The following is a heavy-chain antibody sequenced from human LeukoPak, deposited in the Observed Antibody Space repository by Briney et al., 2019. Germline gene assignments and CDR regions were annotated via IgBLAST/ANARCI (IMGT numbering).Heavy chain of an antibody. CDR2: IRYDGSNK. J-gene: IGHJ4*02. D-gene: IGHD3-22*01. Sequence: GGSLRLSCAESGFTFSSYGMHWVRQAPGKGLEWVAFIRYDGSNKYYADSVKGRFTISRDNSKNTLYLQMISLRAEDTAVYYCAQLDYYDSSGYYSDYWGQGTLVTVSS. CDR3: AQLDYYDSSGYYSDY. CDR1: GFTFSSYG. V-gene: IGHV3-30*02.